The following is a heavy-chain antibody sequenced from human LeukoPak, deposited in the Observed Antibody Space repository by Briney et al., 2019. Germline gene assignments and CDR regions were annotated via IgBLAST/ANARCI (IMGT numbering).Heavy chain of an antibody. V-gene: IGHV4-31*03. D-gene: IGHD3-10*01. J-gene: IGHJ4*02. CDR1: GGSISGGVYY. CDR3: ARDGGGGSGSYSRYLDS. CDR2: IYHSGSH. Sequence: SQTLSLTCTVSGGSISGGVYYWRWLRQHTGKGLEWIRYIYHSGSHCYHPSLKGRATIPVDTHKNQFAVKVNSGTDVGGAVYDFARDGGGGSGSYSRYLDSWRQGTLVTVSS.